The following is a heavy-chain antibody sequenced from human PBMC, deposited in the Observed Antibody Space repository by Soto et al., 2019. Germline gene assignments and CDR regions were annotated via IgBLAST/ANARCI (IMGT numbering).Heavy chain of an antibody. CDR1: GFTFSSYA. J-gene: IGHJ5*02. D-gene: IGHD2-15*01. Sequence: EVQLLESGGGLVQPGGSLRLSCAASGFTFSSYAMSWVRQAPGKGLEWVSAISGSGGSTYYADSVKGRFTISRDNSKNTLYLQMSSLRAEDTAVYYCAKVPSVVVASAWFDPWGQGTLVTVSS. CDR2: ISGSGGST. CDR3: AKVPSVVVASAWFDP. V-gene: IGHV3-23*01.